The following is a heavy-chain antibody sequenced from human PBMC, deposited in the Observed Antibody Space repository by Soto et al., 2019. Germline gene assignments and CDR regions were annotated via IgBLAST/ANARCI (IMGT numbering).Heavy chain of an antibody. CDR3: AKERLVVRGVSNLFRPKYYYYYGMDV. CDR2: ISSSRSNI. Sequence: GGSLRLSCAASGFTFSSYSMNWVRQAPGKGLEWVSYISSSRSNIYYADSVKGRFTISRDNSKNTLYLQMNSLRAEDTAVYYCAKERLVVRGVSNLFRPKYYYYYGMDVWGQGTTVTVSS. CDR1: GFTFSSYS. J-gene: IGHJ6*02. V-gene: IGHV3-48*01. D-gene: IGHD3-10*01.